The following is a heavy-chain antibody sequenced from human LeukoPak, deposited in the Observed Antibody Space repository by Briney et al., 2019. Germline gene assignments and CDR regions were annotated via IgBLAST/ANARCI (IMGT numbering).Heavy chain of an antibody. Sequence: SQTLSLTCAVSSVSISGGGYCWNWIRQPPGKGLEWIGYICYSGITYYNPSLKSRLTMSLDTSNNQFSLHLSSVTAADTAVYYCARQVGRGTQVYYMDVWGKGTTVTVSS. V-gene: IGHV4-30-4*07. D-gene: IGHD3-16*01. CDR1: SVSISGGGYC. J-gene: IGHJ6*03. CDR2: ICYSGIT. CDR3: ARQVGRGTQVYYMDV.